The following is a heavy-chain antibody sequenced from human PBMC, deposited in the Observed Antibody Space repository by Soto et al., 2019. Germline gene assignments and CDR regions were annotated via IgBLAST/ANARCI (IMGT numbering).Heavy chain of an antibody. V-gene: IGHV3-13*01. CDR3: AREGGPLNYYGMDV. J-gene: IGHJ6*02. Sequence: GGSLRLSXAASGFTFSSYDMHWVRQATGKGLEWVSAIGTAGDTYYPGSVKGRFTISRENAKNSLYLQMNSLRAGDTAVYYCAREGGPLNYYGMDVWGQGTTVTVSS. CDR1: GFTFSSYD. D-gene: IGHD3-16*01. CDR2: IGTAGDT.